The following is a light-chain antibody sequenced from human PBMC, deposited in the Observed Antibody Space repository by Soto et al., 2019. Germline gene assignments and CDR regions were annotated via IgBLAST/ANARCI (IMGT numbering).Light chain of an antibody. CDR2: EVT. CDR3: ASYAGSSVV. V-gene: IGLV2-8*01. CDR1: SSDVGGYNF. J-gene: IGLJ2*01. Sequence: QSALTQPPSASGSPGQSVTISCTGTSSDVGGYNFVSWYQQHTGKAPKLIIYEVTKRPLGVPDRLSGFKSGNTASLTVSGLQAEDEADYYCASYAGSSVVFGGGTKLTVL.